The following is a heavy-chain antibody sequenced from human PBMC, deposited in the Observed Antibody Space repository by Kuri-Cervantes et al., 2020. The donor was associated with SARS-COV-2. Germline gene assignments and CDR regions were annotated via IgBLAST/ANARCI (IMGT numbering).Heavy chain of an antibody. J-gene: IGHJ5*02. CDR3: ARGRITIFGVADNWFDP. CDR1: GGSISSGSYY. CDR2: IYTSGST. Sequence: LRLSCTVSGGSISSGSYYWSWIRQPAGKGLEWIGYIYTSGSTNYNPSLKSRVTISVDTSKNQFSLKLSSVTAADTAVYYCARGRITIFGVADNWFDPWGQGTLVTVSS. D-gene: IGHD3-3*01. V-gene: IGHV4-61*09.